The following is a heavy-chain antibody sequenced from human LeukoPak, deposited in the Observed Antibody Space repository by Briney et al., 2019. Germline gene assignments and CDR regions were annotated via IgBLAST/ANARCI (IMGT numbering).Heavy chain of an antibody. Sequence: GGSLRLSCAASGFIVSGNYMNWVRQAPGKGPEWVSVMYSGGSTYYADSVKGRFTISRDYSKNTLYLQMNSLRAEDTAVYFCARESSGWSEDAFDIWGQGTMVTVSS. D-gene: IGHD6-19*01. CDR1: GFIVSGNY. J-gene: IGHJ3*02. CDR2: MYSGGST. CDR3: ARESSGWSEDAFDI. V-gene: IGHV3-66*01.